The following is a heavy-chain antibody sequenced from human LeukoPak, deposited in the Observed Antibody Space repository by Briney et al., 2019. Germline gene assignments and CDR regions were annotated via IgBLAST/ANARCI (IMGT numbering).Heavy chain of an antibody. J-gene: IGHJ6*02. D-gene: IGHD5-12*01. V-gene: IGHV3-43*01. CDR2: ISWDGGST. Sequence: GGSLRLSCAASGFPFSNSYMGWVRQAPGKGLEWVSLISWDGGSTYYADSVKGRFTISRDNSKNSLYLQMNSLRTEDTALYYCAKEGYSGYDSYYYYGMDVWGQGTTVTVSS. CDR1: GFPFSNSY. CDR3: AKEGYSGYDSYYYYGMDV.